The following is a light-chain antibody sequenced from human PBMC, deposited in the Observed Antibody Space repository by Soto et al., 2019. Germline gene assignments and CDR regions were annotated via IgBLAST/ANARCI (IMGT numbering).Light chain of an antibody. J-gene: IGKJ1*01. V-gene: IGKV3-15*01. CDR2: GAS. Sequence: EVVLTQSPGTLSLSPGERATLFCRAIQSIATSQLAWYQQKPGQAPRLLIYGASTRATGIPARFSGSGSGTEFTLTISSLQSEDFAVYYCQQYNNWPWTFGQGTKV. CDR3: QQYNNWPWT. CDR1: QSIATSQ.